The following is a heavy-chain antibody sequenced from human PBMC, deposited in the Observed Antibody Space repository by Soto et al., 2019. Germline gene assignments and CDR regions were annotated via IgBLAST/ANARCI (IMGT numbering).Heavy chain of an antibody. CDR2: IYNSVST. CDR3: ARGTFYYDSHAYYGY. V-gene: IGHV4-59*01. CDR1: GDSISNSY. J-gene: IGHJ4*02. D-gene: IGHD3-22*01. Sequence: SETLSLTCTVSGDSISNSYWSWIRQPPGKDLEWIAFIYNSVSTNYNPSLKSRVTISVDTSKNQFSLKLNSVTAADTAVYFCARGTFYYDSHAYYGYWGQGTVVTVS.